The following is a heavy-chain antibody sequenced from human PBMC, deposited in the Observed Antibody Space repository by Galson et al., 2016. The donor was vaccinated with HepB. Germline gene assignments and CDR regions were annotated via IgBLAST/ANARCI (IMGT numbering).Heavy chain of an antibody. CDR2: IIPIFGTA. CDR3: ARGDPRILVVPAAMFYYYYGMDV. J-gene: IGHJ6*02. Sequence: SVKVSCKASGGTFSSYAISWVRQAPGQGLEWMGGIIPIFGTANYAQKFQGRVTITADESTSTAYMELSSLRSEDTAVYYCARGDPRILVVPAAMFYYYYGMDVWGQGTTVTVSS. D-gene: IGHD2-2*01. V-gene: IGHV1-69*13. CDR1: GGTFSSYA.